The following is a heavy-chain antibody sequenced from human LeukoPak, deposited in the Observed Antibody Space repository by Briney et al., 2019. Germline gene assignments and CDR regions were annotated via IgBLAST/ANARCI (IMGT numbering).Heavy chain of an antibody. CDR1: GFTFSSYG. CDR3: AKEPYYYDSSGYYGPLSFLFFFDY. Sequence: PGRSLRLSCAASGFTFSSYGMHWVRQAPGKGLEWVAVIWYDGSNKYYADSVKGRFTISRDNSKNTLYLQMNSLRAEDTAVYYCAKEPYYYDSSGYYGPLSFLFFFDYWGQGALVTVSS. D-gene: IGHD3-22*01. V-gene: IGHV3-33*06. CDR2: IWYDGSNK. J-gene: IGHJ4*02.